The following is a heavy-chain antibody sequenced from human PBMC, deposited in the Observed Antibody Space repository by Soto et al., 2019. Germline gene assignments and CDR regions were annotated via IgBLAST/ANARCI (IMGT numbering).Heavy chain of an antibody. CDR1: GFIFSDSA. Sequence: EVQLVESGGGLVQPGGSLKLSCAASGFIFSDSALHWVRQASGKGLEWVGRIRRKANNYATTYAASVEGRFAISRDDSKNTAYLQMNSPRTEDTAIYYCTRGIEVWSGYPRYYLDYWGQGTLVTVSS. V-gene: IGHV3-73*02. CDR2: IRRKANNYAT. J-gene: IGHJ4*02. CDR3: TRGIEVWSGYPRYYLDY. D-gene: IGHD3-3*01.